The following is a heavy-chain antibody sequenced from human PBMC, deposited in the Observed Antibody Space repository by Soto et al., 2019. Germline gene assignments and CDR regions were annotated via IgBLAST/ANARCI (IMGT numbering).Heavy chain of an antibody. V-gene: IGHV4-34*01. CDR1: GGSFSGYY. CDR3: ASGGQTIIPKD. J-gene: IGHJ4*02. CDR2: INHGGST. D-gene: IGHD5-12*01. Sequence: PSETLSLTCADYGGSFSGYYWSWIRQPPGKGLDWIGEINHGGSTNYNPSLKSRVTISIDTSKNQFSLKLSSVTAADTAVYYCASGGQTIIPKDWGQGTLVTVSS.